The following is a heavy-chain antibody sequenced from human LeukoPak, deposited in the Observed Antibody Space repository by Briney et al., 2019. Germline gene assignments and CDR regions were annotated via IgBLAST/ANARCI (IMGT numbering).Heavy chain of an antibody. CDR3: ARDVGVITLFDY. CDR1: GYTFTGYY. V-gene: IGHV1-2*02. Sequence: ASVKVSCKASGYTFTGYYMHWVRQAPGQGLEWMGWINPNSGGTNYAQKFQGRVTMTRDTSIGTAYMELSRLRSDDTAVYYCARDVGVITLFDYWGQGTLVTVSS. D-gene: IGHD3-22*01. J-gene: IGHJ4*02. CDR2: INPNSGGT.